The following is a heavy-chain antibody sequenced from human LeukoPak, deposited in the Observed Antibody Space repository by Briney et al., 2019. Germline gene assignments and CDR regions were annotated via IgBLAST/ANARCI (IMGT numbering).Heavy chain of an antibody. V-gene: IGHV3-74*01. CDR2: INSDGTTT. Sequence: PGGSLRLSCAASGFTFSSYSMHRVRQAPGKGLVWVSRINSDGTTTSYADSVKGRFTISRDNAKNTLYLQVNSLRAEDTAVYYCARVGLPYGFDYWGQGTLVTVSS. J-gene: IGHJ4*02. CDR3: ARVGLPYGFDY. CDR1: GFTFSSYS. D-gene: IGHD4-17*01.